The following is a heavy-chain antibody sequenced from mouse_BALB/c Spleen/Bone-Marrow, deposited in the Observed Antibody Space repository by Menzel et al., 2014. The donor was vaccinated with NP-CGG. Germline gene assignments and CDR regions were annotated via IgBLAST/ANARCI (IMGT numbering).Heavy chain of an antibody. V-gene: IGHV5-9-4*01. CDR3: ARDHYGYYTMDY. Sequence: EVKLMDSGGGLVKPGGSLKLSCAASGFTFSSYAMSWVRQSPEKRLEWVAEISSGGSYTYYPDTVTGRFTISRGNAKNTLYLEMSSLRSEDTAMYYCARDHYGYYTMDYWGQGTSVTVSS. CDR2: ISSGGSYT. J-gene: IGHJ4*01. D-gene: IGHD1-2*01. CDR1: GFTFSSYA.